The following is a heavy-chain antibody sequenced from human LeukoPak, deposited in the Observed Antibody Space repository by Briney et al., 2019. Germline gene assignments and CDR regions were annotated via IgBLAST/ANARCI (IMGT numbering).Heavy chain of an antibody. Sequence: GGSLRLSCAASGFTFSNAWMSWVRQAPGKGLEWVGRIKSKTDGGTTDYAAPVKGRFTISRDDSKNTLYLQMNSLKTEDTAVYYCTTEILSGFPDSSGDLDYWGQGTLVTVSS. CDR3: TTEILSGFPDSSGDLDY. CDR1: GFTFSNAW. D-gene: IGHD3-22*01. J-gene: IGHJ4*02. V-gene: IGHV3-15*01. CDR2: IKSKTDGGTT.